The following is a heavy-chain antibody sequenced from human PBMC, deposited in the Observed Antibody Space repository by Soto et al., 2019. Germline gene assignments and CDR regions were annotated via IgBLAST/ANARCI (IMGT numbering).Heavy chain of an antibody. CDR1: GFTFSSYA. Sequence: VQLVESGGGLVKPGGSLRLSCAASGFTFSSYAMHWVRQAPGKGLEWVAVISYDGSNKYYADSVKGRFTISRDNSKNTLYLQMNSLRAEDTAVYYCARSDRYCSSTSCPYYYYYYGMDVWGQGTTVTVSS. J-gene: IGHJ6*02. D-gene: IGHD2-2*01. V-gene: IGHV3-30-3*01. CDR2: ISYDGSNK. CDR3: ARSDRYCSSTSCPYYYYYYGMDV.